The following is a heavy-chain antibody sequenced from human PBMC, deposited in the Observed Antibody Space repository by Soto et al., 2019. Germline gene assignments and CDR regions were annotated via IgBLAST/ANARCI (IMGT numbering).Heavy chain of an antibody. Sequence: QVQLVQSGAEVKKPGASVKVSCKASGYTFTGYYMHWVRQAPGQGLEWMGWINPNSGGTNYEQKFQGWVTMTRDTAINTAYMELSRLRSDDTAVYYCARGRGYSGYDYGLKYYYYYMDVWGKETTVTVSS. CDR1: GYTFTGYY. CDR2: INPNSGGT. J-gene: IGHJ6*03. CDR3: ARGRGYSGYDYGLKYYYYYMDV. V-gene: IGHV1-2*04. D-gene: IGHD5-12*01.